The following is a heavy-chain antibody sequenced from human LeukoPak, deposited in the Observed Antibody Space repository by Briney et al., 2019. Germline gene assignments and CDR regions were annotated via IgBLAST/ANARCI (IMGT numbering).Heavy chain of an antibody. Sequence: PSETLSLTCTVSGGSISSYYWSWIRQPAGKGLEWIGRSYTSGSPNYNPSLKGRVTMSVDTSKNQFSLKLSSVTAADTAVYYCARSGGSGFQFDNWGQGTLVTVSS. J-gene: IGHJ4*02. V-gene: IGHV4-4*07. CDR3: ARSGGSGFQFDN. D-gene: IGHD3-16*01. CDR2: SYTSGSP. CDR1: GGSISSYY.